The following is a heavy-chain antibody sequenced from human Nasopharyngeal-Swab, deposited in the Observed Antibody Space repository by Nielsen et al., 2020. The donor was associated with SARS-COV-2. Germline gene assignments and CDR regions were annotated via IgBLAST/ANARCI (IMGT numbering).Heavy chain of an antibody. Sequence: VRQMPGKGLEWMGIINPSGGSTSYAQKFQGRVTMTRDTSTSTVYMELSSLRSEDTAVYYCARDRATNYFDYWGQGTLVTVSS. CDR3: ARDRATNYFDY. V-gene: IGHV1-46*01. J-gene: IGHJ4*02. CDR2: INPSGGST.